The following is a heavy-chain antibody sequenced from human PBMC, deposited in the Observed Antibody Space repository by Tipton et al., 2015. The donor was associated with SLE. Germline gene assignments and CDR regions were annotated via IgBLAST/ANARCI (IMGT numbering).Heavy chain of an antibody. CDR3: TLTPTLIVAGLGDS. V-gene: IGHV3-49*04. D-gene: IGHD2/OR15-2a*01. CDR1: GFTFSSYS. J-gene: IGHJ4*02. CDR2: LKNKAHGGTA. Sequence: SLRLSCAASGFTFSSYSMNWVRQAPGRGLEWVGSLKNKAHGGTANYAASVEGRFTISRDESKSIAFLQMNSLRIEDTAVYYCTLTPTLIVAGLGDSWGQGTLVTVSS.